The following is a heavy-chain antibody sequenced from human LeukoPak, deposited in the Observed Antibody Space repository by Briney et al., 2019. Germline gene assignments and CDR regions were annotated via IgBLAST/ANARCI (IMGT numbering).Heavy chain of an antibody. CDR2: IKQDGSEK. D-gene: IGHD3-22*01. V-gene: IGHV3-7*01. CDR3: ARETSIAMIVVVITTAGYFDY. CDR1: GFTFSSYW. J-gene: IGHJ4*02. Sequence: EGSLRLSCAASGFTFSSYWMSWVRQAPGKGLEWVANIKQDGSEKYYVDSVKGRFTISRDNAKNSLYLQMNSLRAEDTAVYYCARETSIAMIVVVITTAGYFDYWGQGTLVTVSS.